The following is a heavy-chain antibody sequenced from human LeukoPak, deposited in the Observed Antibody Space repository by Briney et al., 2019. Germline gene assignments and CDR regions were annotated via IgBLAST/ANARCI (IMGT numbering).Heavy chain of an antibody. CDR1: GYTFTGYY. J-gene: IGHJ3*02. V-gene: IGHV1-2*02. D-gene: IGHD1-26*01. CDR2: INPNSGGT. CDR3: ARALGGHSGSYYSAFDI. Sequence: ASVKVSCNASGYTFTGYYMHWVRQAPGQGLEWMGWINPNSGGTNYAQKFQGRVTMTRDTSISTAYMELSRLRSDDTAVYYCARALGGHSGSYYSAFDIWGQGTMVTVSS.